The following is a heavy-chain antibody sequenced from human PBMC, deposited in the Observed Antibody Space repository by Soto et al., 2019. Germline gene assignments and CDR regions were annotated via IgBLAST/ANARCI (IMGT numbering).Heavy chain of an antibody. CDR2: IYYSGST. D-gene: IGHD6-6*01. V-gene: IGHV4-59*12. Sequence: SETLSLTCTVSGGSISSYYGSWIRQPPGKGLEWIGYIYYSGSTNYNPSLKSRVTISVDTSKNQFSLKLSSVTAADTAVYYCARERPDGARLDPWGQGTLVTVSS. CDR1: GGSISSYY. J-gene: IGHJ5*02. CDR3: ARERPDGARLDP.